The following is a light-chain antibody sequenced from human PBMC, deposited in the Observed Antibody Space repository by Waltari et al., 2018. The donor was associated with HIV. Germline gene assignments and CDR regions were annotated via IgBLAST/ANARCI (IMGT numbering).Light chain of an antibody. Sequence: SYELPQPPSVSGCPGQTAWITCSGDALPKQYDYWYQQKPGKTPVRVNYQQKPGQPPVLVIYKDSERPSGIPERFSGSSSGTTVTLTISGVQAEDEADYYCQSADSSGTYVVFGGGTKLTVL. CDR1: ALPKQY. J-gene: IGLJ2*01. CDR2: KDS. CDR3: QSADSSGTYVV. V-gene: IGLV3-25*03.